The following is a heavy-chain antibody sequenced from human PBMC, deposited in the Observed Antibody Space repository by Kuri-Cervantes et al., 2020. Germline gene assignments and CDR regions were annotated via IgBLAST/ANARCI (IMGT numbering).Heavy chain of an antibody. J-gene: IGHJ4*02. CDR1: GFTFSSYA. V-gene: IGHV3-30-3*01. D-gene: IGHD5/OR15-5a*01. CDR3: AREKTKWASTIVYYFDY. CDR2: ISYNGSNK. Sequence: GESLKISCAASGFTFSSYAMNWVRQAPGKGLEWVAVISYNGSNKYYADSVKGRFTISRDNAKNSLYLQMNSLRAEDTAVYYCAREKTKWASTIVYYFDYWGQGTLVTVSS.